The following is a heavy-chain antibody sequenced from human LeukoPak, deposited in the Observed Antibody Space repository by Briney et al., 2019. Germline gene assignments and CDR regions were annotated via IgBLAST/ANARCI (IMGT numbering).Heavy chain of an antibody. CDR3: ANRGPFYFDS. CDR2: INPSGGDT. CDR1: GYTFTIDH. D-gene: IGHD1-14*01. Sequence: ASVKVSCMASGYTFTIDHMHWVRQAPGQGLEWMGIINPSGGDTSYAQKFQGRVTMTRDTSTSTVYMELSSLRSEDTAVYYCANRGPFYFDSWGQGTLVTVSS. V-gene: IGHV1-46*01. J-gene: IGHJ4*02.